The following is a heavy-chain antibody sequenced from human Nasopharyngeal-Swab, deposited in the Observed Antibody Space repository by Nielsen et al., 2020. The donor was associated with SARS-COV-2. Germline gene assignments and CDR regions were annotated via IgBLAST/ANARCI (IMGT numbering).Heavy chain of an antibody. J-gene: IGHJ5*02. D-gene: IGHD2-15*01. CDR2: IYYSGST. Sequence: GSLRLSCTVSGGSISSGSYYWSWIRQPAGKGLEWIGYIYYSGSTNYNPSLKSRVTISVDTSKNQFSLKLSSVTAADTAVYYCARHPGYCSGGSCYSRWFDPWGQGTLVTVSS. CDR3: ARHPGYCSGGSCYSRWFDP. CDR1: GGSISSGSYY. V-gene: IGHV4-61*10.